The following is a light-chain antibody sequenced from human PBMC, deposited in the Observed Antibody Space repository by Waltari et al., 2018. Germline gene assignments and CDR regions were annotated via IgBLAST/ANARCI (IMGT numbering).Light chain of an antibody. CDR2: DVS. Sequence: QSALTQPASVSGSPGQSITISCTGTSSDVGGYNYVSWYQQHPGKAPKVMIYDVSNRPSVVSNRFSGSKSGNTASLTISGLQAEDEADYYCSTYTSTNTWVFGGGTRLTVL. CDR1: SSDVGGYNY. CDR3: STYTSTNTWV. V-gene: IGLV2-14*03. J-gene: IGLJ3*02.